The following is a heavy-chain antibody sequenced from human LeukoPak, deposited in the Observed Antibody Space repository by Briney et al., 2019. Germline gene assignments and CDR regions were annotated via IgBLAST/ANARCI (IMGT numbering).Heavy chain of an antibody. J-gene: IGHJ6*04. Sequence: SETLSLMCTVSGGSISRSTYYWDWIRQPPGKGLEWIGSIYYSGSTYYNPSLKSRVTVSVDTSKNQFSLNLSSVTAADTAVYYCARPDVWGKGTTVTVSS. V-gene: IGHV4-39*01. CDR2: IYYSGST. CDR1: GGSISRSTYY. CDR3: ARPDV.